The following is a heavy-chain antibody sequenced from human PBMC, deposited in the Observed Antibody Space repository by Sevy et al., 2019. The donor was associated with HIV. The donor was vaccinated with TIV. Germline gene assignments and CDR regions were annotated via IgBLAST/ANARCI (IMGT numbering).Heavy chain of an antibody. J-gene: IGHJ6*02. D-gene: IGHD2-2*01. Sequence: ASVKVSCKASGYTFTGYYMHWVRQAPGQGLEWMGWINPNSGGTTYAQKFQGRVTMTRDTSISTAYMELSRLRSDDTAVYYCARDLIVVVFLNYYGMDVWGQGTTVTVSS. V-gene: IGHV1-2*02. CDR3: ARDLIVVVFLNYYGMDV. CDR1: GYTFTGYY. CDR2: INPNSGGT.